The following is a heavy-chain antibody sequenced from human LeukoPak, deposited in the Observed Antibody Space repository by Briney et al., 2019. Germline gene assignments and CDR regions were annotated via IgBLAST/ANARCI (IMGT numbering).Heavy chain of an antibody. Sequence: PSETLSLTCTVSGGSISSYCWSWIRQPPGRGLEWIGYIYYSGSTNYNPSLKSRVTISVDTSKNQFSLKLSSVTAADTAVYYCARDCDFWSGYYGGGGDYWGQGTLVTVSS. CDR2: IYYSGST. D-gene: IGHD3-3*01. J-gene: IGHJ4*02. CDR1: GGSISSYC. V-gene: IGHV4-59*12. CDR3: ARDCDFWSGYYGGGGDY.